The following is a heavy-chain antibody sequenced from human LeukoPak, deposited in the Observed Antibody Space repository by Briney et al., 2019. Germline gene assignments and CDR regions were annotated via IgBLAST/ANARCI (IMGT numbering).Heavy chain of an antibody. Sequence: SETLSLTCTVSGGSISSYYWSWIRQPAGKGLEWIGRIYTSGSTNYNPSLKSRVTMSLDTSKNQISLTLSSVTAADTAMYYCARSTMVNTATGWFDPWGQGTLVTVSS. J-gene: IGHJ5*02. CDR2: IYTSGST. V-gene: IGHV4-4*07. CDR1: GGSISSYY. CDR3: ARSTMVNTATGWFDP. D-gene: IGHD4/OR15-4a*01.